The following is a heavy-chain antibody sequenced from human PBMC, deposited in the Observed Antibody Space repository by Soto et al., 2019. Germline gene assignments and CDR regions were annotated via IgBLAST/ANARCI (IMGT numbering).Heavy chain of an antibody. V-gene: IGHV4-61*01. Sequence: SETLSLTCTVSAGSVSSGNYYWSWIRQPPGKGLEWIGYIYDSGTTNYNPSLKSRVTISVDTSKNQFSLKLSSVTAADTAVYYCARGEELGNWFDPWGQGALVTVSS. CDR3: ARGEELGNWFDP. CDR2: IYDSGTT. D-gene: IGHD1-7*01. J-gene: IGHJ5*02. CDR1: AGSVSSGNYY.